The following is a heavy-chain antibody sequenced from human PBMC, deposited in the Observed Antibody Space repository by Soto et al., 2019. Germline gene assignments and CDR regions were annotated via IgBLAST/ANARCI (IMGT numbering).Heavy chain of an antibody. V-gene: IGHV4-39*01. D-gene: IGHD5-18*01. J-gene: IGHJ4*02. CDR3: ARIKYSYGAIDY. CDR2: IYYSGST. CDR1: GGSISSSSYY. Sequence: SETLSLTCTVSGGSISSSSYYWGWIRQPPGKGLEWIGSIYYSGSTYYNPSLKSRVTISVDTSKNQFSLKLSSVTAADTAVYYCARIKYSYGAIDYWGQGTLVTVSS.